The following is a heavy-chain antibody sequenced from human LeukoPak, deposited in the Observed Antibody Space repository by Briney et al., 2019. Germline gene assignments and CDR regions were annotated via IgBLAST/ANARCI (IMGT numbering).Heavy chain of an antibody. CDR2: ISSSSSYI. CDR1: GFTFSSYS. Sequence: PGGSLRLSCAASGFTFSSYSMNWVRQAPGKGLEWVSSISSSSSYIYYADSVKGRFTISRDNAKNSLYLQMNSLRAEDTAVYYCARDPQLADRPFDYWGQGTLVTVSS. CDR3: ARDPQLADRPFDY. V-gene: IGHV3-21*01. D-gene: IGHD1-1*01. J-gene: IGHJ4*02.